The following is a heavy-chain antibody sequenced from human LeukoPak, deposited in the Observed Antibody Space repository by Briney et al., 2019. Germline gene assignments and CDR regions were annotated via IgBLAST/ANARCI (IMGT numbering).Heavy chain of an antibody. CDR3: ARGPNVYGDSSGLIRDYYYYMDV. Sequence: PGGSLRLSCAASGFTFSNYDMIWVRQAPGKGLEWVANIKEDGSEIYYVDVVKGRFTISRDNANNSLYLQMNSLGAEDTAVYFCARGPNVYGDSSGLIRDYYYYMDVWGKGSTVTVSS. V-gene: IGHV3-7*01. D-gene: IGHD2-8*01. CDR1: GFTFSNYD. CDR2: IKEDGSEI. J-gene: IGHJ6*03.